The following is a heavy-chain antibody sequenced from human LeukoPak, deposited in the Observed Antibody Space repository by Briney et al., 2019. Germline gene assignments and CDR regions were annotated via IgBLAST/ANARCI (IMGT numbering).Heavy chain of an antibody. CDR3: ARAGGGKLLIFDY. D-gene: IGHD4-23*01. CDR1: GFTVSSNY. V-gene: IGHV3-66*01. CDR2: IYSGGST. J-gene: IGHJ4*02. Sequence: GGSLRLSCAASGFTVSSNYMSRVRQAPGKGLEWVSVIYSGGSTYYADSVKGRFTISRDNSKNTLYLQMNSLRAEDTAVYYCARAGGGKLLIFDYWGQGTLVTVSS.